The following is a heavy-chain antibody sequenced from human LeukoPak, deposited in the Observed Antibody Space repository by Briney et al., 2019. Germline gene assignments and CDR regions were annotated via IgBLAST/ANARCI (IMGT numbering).Heavy chain of an antibody. Sequence: SVKVSCKPSGGTFSSYAISWVRQAPGQGLEWMGGIIPIFGTANYAQKFQGRVTITTDESTSTAYMELSSLRSEDTAVYYCARPPYSSSSRYWFDPWGQGTLVTVSS. CDR3: ARPPYSSSSRYWFDP. CDR2: IIPIFGTA. D-gene: IGHD6-6*01. CDR1: GGTFSSYA. V-gene: IGHV1-69*05. J-gene: IGHJ5*02.